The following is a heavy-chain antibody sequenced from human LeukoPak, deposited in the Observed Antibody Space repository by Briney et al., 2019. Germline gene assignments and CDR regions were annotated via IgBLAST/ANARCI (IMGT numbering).Heavy chain of an antibody. CDR1: GGSFSGYN. V-gene: IGHV4-34*01. J-gene: IGHJ4*02. CDR2: INHSGST. CDR3: AAGYYCSSTSCYESYFDY. D-gene: IGHD2-2*01. Sequence: KPSETLSLTCAVYGGSFSGYNWSWIRQPPGKGLEWIGEINHSGSTNYNPSLKSRVTISVDTSKNQFSLKLSSVTAADTAVYYCAAGYYCSSTSCYESYFDYWGQGTLVTVSS.